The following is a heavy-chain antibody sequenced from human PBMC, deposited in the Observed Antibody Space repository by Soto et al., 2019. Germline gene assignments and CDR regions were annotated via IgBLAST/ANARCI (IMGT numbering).Heavy chain of an antibody. Sequence: GASVKVSCKASGVTFSSYAISWVRQTPGQGLEWMGGIIPIFGTANYAQKFQGRVTITADESTSTAYMELSSLRSEDTAVYYCARGGAWGQAALIDYWGQGTLVTVSS. CDR1: GVTFSSYA. J-gene: IGHJ4*02. V-gene: IGHV1-69*13. CDR2: IIPIFGTA. CDR3: ARGGAWGQAALIDY. D-gene: IGHD6-6*01.